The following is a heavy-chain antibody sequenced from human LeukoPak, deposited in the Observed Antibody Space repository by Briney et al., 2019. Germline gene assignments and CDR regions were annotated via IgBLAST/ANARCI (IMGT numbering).Heavy chain of an antibody. CDR3: ARGRNYYNTSRSPLNWFDP. CDR1: GFTFSRYW. CDR2: IDSDGRTT. Sequence: GGSLRLSCAASGFTFSRYWMYWVRQAPGKGLVWVSRIDSDGRTTNYADSVKGRSTISRDNAKNTLYLQMNSLRAEDRAVYYCARGRNYYNTSRSPLNWFDPWGQGTLVTVSS. V-gene: IGHV3-74*01. D-gene: IGHD3-22*01. J-gene: IGHJ5*02.